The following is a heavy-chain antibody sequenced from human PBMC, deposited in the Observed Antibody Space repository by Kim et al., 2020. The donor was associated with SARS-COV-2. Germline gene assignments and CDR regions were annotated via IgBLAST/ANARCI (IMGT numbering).Heavy chain of an antibody. V-gene: IGHV3-30*07. J-gene: IGHJ4*02. CDR3: AREREFDGSGSYLGFDY. D-gene: IGHD3-10*01. Sequence: VKGRFTISRDNSKNTLYLQMNSLRAEDTAVYYCAREREFDGSGSYLGFDYWGQGTLVTVSS.